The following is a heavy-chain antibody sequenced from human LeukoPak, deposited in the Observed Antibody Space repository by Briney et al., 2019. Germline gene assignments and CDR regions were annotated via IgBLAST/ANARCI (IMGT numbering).Heavy chain of an antibody. CDR2: IRQDGSEK. Sequence: GGSLRHSCAASGFTFSSYWMSWVRQAPGKGLEWVANIRQDGSEKYYVDSVKGRFTISRDNAKNSLYLQMNSLRAEDTAVYYCARQRGYCSSTSCYGVYYYYMDVWGKGTTVTVSS. V-gene: IGHV3-7*01. CDR1: GFTFSSYW. CDR3: ARQRGYCSSTSCYGVYYYYMDV. J-gene: IGHJ6*03. D-gene: IGHD2-2*01.